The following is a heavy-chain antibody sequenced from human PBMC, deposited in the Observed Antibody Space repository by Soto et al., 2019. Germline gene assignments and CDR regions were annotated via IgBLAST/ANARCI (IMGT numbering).Heavy chain of an antibody. CDR3: ARRHLAVAVSPWFDP. CDR2: IDSSGEK. V-gene: IGHV2-26*01. Sequence: QVTLKESGPVLVNPTETLTLRCTVSGLSITDSEMGVSWIRQPPGQPLEWLAHIDSSGEKSYRTFLKSRLAIPKDTSKSQIVLTMTNMDPADTATYYCARRHLAVAVSPWFDPWGQGIPVTVSS. J-gene: IGHJ5*02. CDR1: GLSITDSEMG. D-gene: IGHD6-19*01.